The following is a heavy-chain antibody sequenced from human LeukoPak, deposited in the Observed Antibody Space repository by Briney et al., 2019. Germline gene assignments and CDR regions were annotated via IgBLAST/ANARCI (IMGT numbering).Heavy chain of an antibody. Sequence: KSGGSLRLSCAASGFTFSSYSMNWVRQAPGKGLEWVSAISGSGGSTYYADSVKGRFTISRDNSKNTLYLQMNSLRAEDTAVYYCAKVITTMIVVVFDYWGQGTLVTVSS. CDR1: GFTFSSYS. V-gene: IGHV3-23*01. D-gene: IGHD3-22*01. J-gene: IGHJ4*02. CDR2: ISGSGGST. CDR3: AKVITTMIVVVFDY.